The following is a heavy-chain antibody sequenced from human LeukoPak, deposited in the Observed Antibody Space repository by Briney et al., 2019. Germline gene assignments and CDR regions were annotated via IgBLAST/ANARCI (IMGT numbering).Heavy chain of an antibody. CDR3: ARGIIVVGATNWFDP. Sequence: PSETLSLTCTVSGGSISSSSYYWGWIRQPPGEGLEWIGYIYYSGSTNYNPSLKSRVTISVDTSKNQFSLKLSSVTAADTAVYYCARGIIVVGATNWFDPWGQGTLVTVSS. CDR2: IYYSGST. J-gene: IGHJ5*02. D-gene: IGHD1-26*01. CDR1: GGSISSSSYY. V-gene: IGHV4-61*05.